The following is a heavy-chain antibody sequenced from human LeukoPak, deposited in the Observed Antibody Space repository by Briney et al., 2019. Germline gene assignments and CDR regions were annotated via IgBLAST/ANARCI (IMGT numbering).Heavy chain of an antibody. D-gene: IGHD6-6*01. J-gene: IGHJ6*03. CDR1: GGSFSGYY. Sequence: KPSETLSLTCAVYGGSFSGYYWSWIRQPPGKGLEWIGEINHSGSTNYNPSLKNRVTISVDTSKNQFSLKLSSVTAADTAVYYCARDKQLVRGFYYYYYYMDVWGKGTTVTVSS. CDR2: INHSGST. V-gene: IGHV4-34*01. CDR3: ARDKQLVRGFYYYYYYMDV.